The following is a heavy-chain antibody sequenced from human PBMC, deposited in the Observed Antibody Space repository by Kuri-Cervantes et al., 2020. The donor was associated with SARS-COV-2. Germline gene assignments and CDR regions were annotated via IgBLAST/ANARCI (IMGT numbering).Heavy chain of an antibody. CDR3: ARARVRGLITAYYYYGMDV. CDR1: GYAFTGYY. Sequence: ASVKVSCKASGYAFTGYYIHWVRQAPGQGLEWMGWINPNSGGTNYAQKFQGWVTMTRDTSINTAYMELSRLRSDDTAVYYCARARVRGLITAYYYYGMDVWGQGTTVTVSS. J-gene: IGHJ6*02. CDR2: INPNSGGT. D-gene: IGHD3-10*01. V-gene: IGHV1-2*04.